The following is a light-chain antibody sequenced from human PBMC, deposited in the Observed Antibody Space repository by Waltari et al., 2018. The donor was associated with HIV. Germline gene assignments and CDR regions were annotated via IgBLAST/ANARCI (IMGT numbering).Light chain of an antibody. CDR2: DVS. V-gene: IGLV2-14*03. Sequence: SALSQPASVTGSPGQSITIYCSGTSYDIGKYNYVSWYQQHPGEAPKLLISDVSSRPSGVSTRFSGSKSGNTASLTISGLQADDEAHYFCSSYTGDNTVIFAGGTKVTV. CDR3: SSYTGDNTVI. J-gene: IGLJ2*01. CDR1: SYDIGKYNY.